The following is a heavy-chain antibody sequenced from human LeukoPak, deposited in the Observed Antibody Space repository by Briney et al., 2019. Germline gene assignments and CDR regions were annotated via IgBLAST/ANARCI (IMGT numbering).Heavy chain of an antibody. Sequence: GASVKVSCKASGGVFTTYAISWVRQAPGQGLEWMGGIIPIFGTANYAQKFQGRVTITADESTSTAYMELSSLRSEDTAVYYCARGVHMVNSGWWDYWGQGTLVTVSS. V-gene: IGHV1-69*13. J-gene: IGHJ4*02. CDR2: IIPIFGTA. D-gene: IGHD6-19*01. CDR1: GGVFTTYA. CDR3: ARGVHMVNSGWWDY.